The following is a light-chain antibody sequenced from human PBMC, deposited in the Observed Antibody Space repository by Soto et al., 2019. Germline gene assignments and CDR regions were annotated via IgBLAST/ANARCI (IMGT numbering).Light chain of an antibody. CDR2: DAS. J-gene: IGKJ1*01. Sequence: DIQMTQSPSTLSASVGDRVTIICRASQSISSWLAWYQQKPGKATKLMIYDASSLESGVPSRFSGSESGTDFTLTFPNLQPDDFANYYCQQYQNYSPWTFGQGTKVDI. CDR1: QSISSW. V-gene: IGKV1-5*02. CDR3: QQYQNYSPWT.